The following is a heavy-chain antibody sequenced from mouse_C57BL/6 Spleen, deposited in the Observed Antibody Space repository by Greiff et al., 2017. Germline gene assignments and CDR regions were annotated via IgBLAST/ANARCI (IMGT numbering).Heavy chain of an antibody. D-gene: IGHD3-2*02. CDR1: GYTFTSYW. J-gene: IGHJ3*01. CDR2: IYPGSGST. Sequence: VQLQQPGAELVKPGASVKMSCKASGYTFTSYWITWVKQRPGQGLEWIGDIYPGSGSTNYNEKFKSKATLTVDTSSSTAYMQLSSLTSEDSAVYYCAREDSSGPGGFAYWGQGTLVTVSA. V-gene: IGHV1-55*01. CDR3: AREDSSGPGGFAY.